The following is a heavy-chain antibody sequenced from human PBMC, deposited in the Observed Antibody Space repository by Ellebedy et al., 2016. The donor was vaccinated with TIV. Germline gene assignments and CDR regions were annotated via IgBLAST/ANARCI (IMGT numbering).Heavy chain of an antibody. CDR3: AKTEGRDGYGRYFYGMEV. V-gene: IGHV3-23*01. D-gene: IGHD5-24*01. CDR2: ISGTGVST. Sequence: GESLKISCAASGFLFSSYTMSWVRQAPGKGLEWVSVISGTGVSTDYADSVKGRFTISRDNSKNTAYLQMNSLKAEATAVYYCAKTEGRDGYGRYFYGMEVWGRGTTVTVSS. J-gene: IGHJ6*02. CDR1: GFLFSSYT.